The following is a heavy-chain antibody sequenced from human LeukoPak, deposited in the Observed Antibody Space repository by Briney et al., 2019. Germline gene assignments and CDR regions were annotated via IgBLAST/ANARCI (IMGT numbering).Heavy chain of an antibody. D-gene: IGHD6-19*01. CDR1: GGSVSSGSYY. CDR3: ARGVAVAGLDY. J-gene: IGHJ4*02. Sequence: SETLSLTCTVSGGSVSSGSYYWSWIRQHPGKGLEWIGYIYYSGSTYYNPSLKSRVTISVDTSKNQFSLKLSSVTAADTAVYYCARGVAVAGLDYWGQGTLVTVSS. V-gene: IGHV4-31*03. CDR2: IYYSGST.